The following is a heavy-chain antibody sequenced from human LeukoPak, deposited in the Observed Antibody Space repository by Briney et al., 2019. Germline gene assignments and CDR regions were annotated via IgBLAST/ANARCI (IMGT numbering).Heavy chain of an antibody. D-gene: IGHD6-19*01. CDR3: ARDLVSSGWYDAFDI. V-gene: IGHV3-66*01. J-gene: IGHJ3*02. Sequence: PGGSLRLSCAASGFTVSSNYMSWVRQAPGKGLEWVSVIYSGGSTCYADSVKGRFTISRDNSKNTLYLQMNSLRAEDTAVYYCARDLVSSGWYDAFDIWGQGTMVTVSS. CDR1: GFTVSSNY. CDR2: IYSGGST.